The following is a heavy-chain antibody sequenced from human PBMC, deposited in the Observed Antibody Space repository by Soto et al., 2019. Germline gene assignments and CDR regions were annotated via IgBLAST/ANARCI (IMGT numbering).Heavy chain of an antibody. CDR2: ISYDGSNK. J-gene: IGHJ4*02. V-gene: IGHV3-30-3*01. CDR1: GFTFSSYA. Sequence: QVQLVESGGGVVQPGRSLRLSCAASGFTFSSYAMHWVRQAPGKGLEWVAVISYDGSNKYYADSVKGRFTISRDNSKNTLYLQMNSLRAEDTAVYYCARGKGGRWFGELDYWGQGTLVTVSS. CDR3: ARGKGGRWFGELDY. D-gene: IGHD3-10*01.